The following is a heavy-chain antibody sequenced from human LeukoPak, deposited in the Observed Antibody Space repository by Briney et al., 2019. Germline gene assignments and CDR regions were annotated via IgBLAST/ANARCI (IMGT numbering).Heavy chain of an antibody. CDR3: ARAAFVVVPAAPHYYMDV. Sequence: GGSLRLSCAASGFIVSSKYMSWVRQAPGKGLEWVSVIYSGGSTYYAASVEGRFTISRDNSKNTVYLQMNSLRVEDTAVYYCARAAFVVVPAAPHYYMDVWGKGTTVTVSS. CDR2: IYSGGST. V-gene: IGHV3-53*01. D-gene: IGHD2-2*01. J-gene: IGHJ6*03. CDR1: GFIVSSKY.